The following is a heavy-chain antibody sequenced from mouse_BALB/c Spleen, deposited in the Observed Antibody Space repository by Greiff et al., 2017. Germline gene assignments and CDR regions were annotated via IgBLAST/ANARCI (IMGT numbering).Heavy chain of an antibody. CDR3: ARACITTATYAMDY. D-gene: IGHD1-2*01. CDR1: GFTFSSYA. Sequence: EVKLQESGGGLVKPGGSLKLSCAASGFTFSSYAMSWVRQTPEKRLEWVASISSGGSTYYPDSVKGRFTISRDNARNILYLQMSSLRSEDTAMYYCARACITTATYAMDYWGQGTSVTVSS. V-gene: IGHV5-6-5*01. CDR2: ISSGGST. J-gene: IGHJ4*01.